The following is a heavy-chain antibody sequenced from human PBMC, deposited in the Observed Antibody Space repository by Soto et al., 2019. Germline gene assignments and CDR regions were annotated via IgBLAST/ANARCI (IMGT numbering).Heavy chain of an antibody. D-gene: IGHD1-20*01. CDR3: AKGRLAGIFDS. J-gene: IGHJ4*02. CDR2: ISPTGGGT. CDR1: GYTHTFNTYA. V-gene: IGHV3-23*01. Sequence: GGSLRLSCAGSGYTHTFNTYAMSWVRQAPGKGLEWVAGISPTGGGTYYADSVKGRFTISRDNSKNTLFLQMSSLRVEDTAVYYCAKGRLAGIFDSWGQGTQVTGS.